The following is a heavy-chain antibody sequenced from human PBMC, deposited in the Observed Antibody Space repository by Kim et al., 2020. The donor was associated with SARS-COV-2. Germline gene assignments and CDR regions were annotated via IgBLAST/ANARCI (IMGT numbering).Heavy chain of an antibody. CDR1: GGTFSSYA. CDR2: IIPIFGTA. J-gene: IGHJ5*02. D-gene: IGHD2-2*01. Sequence: SVKVSCKASGGTFSSYAISWVRQAPGQGLEWMGGIIPIFGTANYAQKFQGRVTITADESTSTAYMELSSLRSEDTAVYYCARESLRGVPAAMGDPNWFDPWGQGNLVTVSS. V-gene: IGHV1-69*13. CDR3: ARESLRGVPAAMGDPNWFDP.